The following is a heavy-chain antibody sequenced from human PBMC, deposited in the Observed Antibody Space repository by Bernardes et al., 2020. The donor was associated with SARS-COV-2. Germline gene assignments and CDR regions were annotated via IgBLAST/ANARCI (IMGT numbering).Heavy chain of an antibody. D-gene: IGHD3-10*01. CDR1: GDSIGSYY. Sequence: SEPLSLTCTVSGDSIGSYYWAWIRQPPGKGLEWIGYIYYSGTTNYNPSLKSRVTISVDRSQNRFSLNLSSVTPADTAVYYCARDLSHLVRRGFDLWGRGTLVTVSS. CDR3: ARDLSHLVRRGFDL. CDR2: IYYSGTT. V-gene: IGHV4-59*01. J-gene: IGHJ2*01.